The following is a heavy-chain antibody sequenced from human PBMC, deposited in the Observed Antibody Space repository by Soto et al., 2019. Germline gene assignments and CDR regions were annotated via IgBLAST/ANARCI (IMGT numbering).Heavy chain of an antibody. CDR3: AARGGQVLRFLEWLPHFDY. V-gene: IGHV3-23*01. CDR2: ISGSGGST. D-gene: IGHD3-3*01. Sequence: EVQLLESGGGLVQPGGSLRLSCAASGFTFSSYAMSWVRQAPGKGLEWVSAISGSGGSTYYADSVKGRFTISRDNSKNTLYLQVNSLRAEDTAVYYCAARGGQVLRFLEWLPHFDYWGQGTLVTVSS. J-gene: IGHJ4*02. CDR1: GFTFSSYA.